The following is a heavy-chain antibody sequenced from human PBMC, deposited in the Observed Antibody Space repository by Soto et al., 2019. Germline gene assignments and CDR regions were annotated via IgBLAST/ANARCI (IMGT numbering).Heavy chain of an antibody. J-gene: IGHJ6*02. Sequence: EVQLVESGGGLVKPGGSLRLSCAASGFTFSSYSMNWVRQAPGKGLEWVSSISSSSSYIYYADSVKGRFTISRDNAKNSLYLQMNSLRAEDTAVYYCARDQKIPAAAGVYYYYGMDVWGQATTVTVSS. CDR3: ARDQKIPAAAGVYYYYGMDV. V-gene: IGHV3-21*01. CDR2: ISSSSSYI. D-gene: IGHD6-13*01. CDR1: GFTFSSYS.